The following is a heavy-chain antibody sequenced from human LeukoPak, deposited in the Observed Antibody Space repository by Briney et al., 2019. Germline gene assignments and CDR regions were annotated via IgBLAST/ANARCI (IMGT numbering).Heavy chain of an antibody. CDR1: GYTFTSYG. Sequence: GASVKVSCKASGYTFTSYGISWVRQAPGQGLEWMGWISAYNGNTNYAQKLQGRVTMTTDTSTSTAYMELRSMRSDDTAVYYCTRDVNSGSYYNYYYYDYTDAGSKGTTVTVSS. CDR2: ISAYNGNT. J-gene: IGHJ6*03. V-gene: IGHV1-18*01. D-gene: IGHD3-10*01. CDR3: TRDVNSGSYYNYYYYDYTDA.